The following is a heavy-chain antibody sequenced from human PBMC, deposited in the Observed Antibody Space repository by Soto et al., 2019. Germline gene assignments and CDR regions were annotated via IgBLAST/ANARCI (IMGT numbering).Heavy chain of an antibody. Sequence: PSETLSLTCTVSGGSISSGDYYWSWIRQPPGKGLEWIGYIYYSGSTYYNPSLKSRVTISVDTSKNQFSLKLSSVTAADTAVYYCARGIVVRELLPYYYGMDVWGQGTTVTVSS. CDR1: GGSISSGDYY. D-gene: IGHD1-26*01. V-gene: IGHV4-30-4*01. CDR2: IYYSGST. J-gene: IGHJ6*02. CDR3: ARGIVVRELLPYYYGMDV.